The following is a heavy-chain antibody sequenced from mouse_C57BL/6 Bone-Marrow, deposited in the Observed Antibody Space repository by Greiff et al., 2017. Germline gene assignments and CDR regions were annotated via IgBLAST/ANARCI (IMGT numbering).Heavy chain of an antibody. CDR3: ERYDYYGSSPRAMDY. V-gene: IGHV1-61*01. CDR2: IYPSDSET. J-gene: IGHJ4*01. CDR1: GYTFTSYW. Sequence: VQLQQPGAELVRPGSSVKLSCKASGYTFTSYWMDWVKQRPGQGLEWIGNIYPSDSETHYNQKFKDKATLTVDKSSSTAYMQLSSLTSEDSAVYYCERYDYYGSSPRAMDYWGQGTSVTVSS. D-gene: IGHD1-1*01.